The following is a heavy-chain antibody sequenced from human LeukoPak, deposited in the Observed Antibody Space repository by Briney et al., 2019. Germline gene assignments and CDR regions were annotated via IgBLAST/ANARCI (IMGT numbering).Heavy chain of an antibody. Sequence: SETLSLTCTVSGGSISSGGYYWSWIRQHPGKGLEWIGYIYYSGSTYYNPSLKSRVTISVDTSKNQFSLKLSSVTAADTAVYYCARDISGSYCSSTSCYTGGYNWFDPWGQGTLVTVSS. D-gene: IGHD2-2*02. CDR2: IYYSGST. V-gene: IGHV4-61*08. CDR1: GGSISSGGYY. CDR3: ARDISGSYCSSTSCYTGGYNWFDP. J-gene: IGHJ5*02.